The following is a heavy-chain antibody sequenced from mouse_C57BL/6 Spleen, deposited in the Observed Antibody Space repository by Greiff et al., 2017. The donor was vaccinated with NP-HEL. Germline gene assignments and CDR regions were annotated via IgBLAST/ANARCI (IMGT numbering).Heavy chain of an antibody. D-gene: IGHD1-1*01. CDR2: IYPRSGNT. CDR1: GYTFTSYG. V-gene: IGHV1-81*01. Sequence: VQLQQSGAELARPGASVKLSCKASGYTFTSYGISWVKQRTGQGLEWIGEIYPRSGNTYYNEKFKGKATLTADKSSSTAYMELRSLTSEDSAVYFCARDTRSYGSSHWYFDVWGTGTTVTVSS. J-gene: IGHJ1*03. CDR3: ARDTRSYGSSHWYFDV.